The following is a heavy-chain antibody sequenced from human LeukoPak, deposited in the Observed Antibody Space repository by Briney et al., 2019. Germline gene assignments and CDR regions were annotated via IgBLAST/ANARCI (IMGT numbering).Heavy chain of an antibody. J-gene: IGHJ4*02. D-gene: IGHD2-2*02. V-gene: IGHV3-30*03. Sequence: GGSLRLSCAASGFTFSSHAMHWVRQAPGKGLEWVAVISTDGRDKHHAESVKGRFTISRDNAKNSLYLQMNSLRAEDTAVYYCASGVVPTAIQNYWGQGTLVTVSS. CDR2: ISTDGRDK. CDR1: GFTFSSHA. CDR3: ASGVVPTAIQNY.